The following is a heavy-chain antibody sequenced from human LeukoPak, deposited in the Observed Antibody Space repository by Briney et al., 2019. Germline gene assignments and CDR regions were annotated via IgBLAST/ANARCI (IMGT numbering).Heavy chain of an antibody. V-gene: IGHV1-8*03. D-gene: IGHD5-12*01. CDR3: ARANSGYDHPPSYYCYMDV. Sequence: GASVKVSCKASGYTFTSYDINWVRQATGQGLEWMGWMNPNSGNTGYAQKFQGRVTITRNTSISTAYMELSSLRSEDTAVYYCARANSGYDHPPSYYCYMDVWGKGTTVTVSS. CDR1: GYTFTSYD. CDR2: MNPNSGNT. J-gene: IGHJ6*03.